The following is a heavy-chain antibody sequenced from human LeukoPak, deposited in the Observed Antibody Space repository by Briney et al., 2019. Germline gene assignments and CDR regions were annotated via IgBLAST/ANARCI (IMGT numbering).Heavy chain of an antibody. D-gene: IGHD3-9*01. V-gene: IGHV4-39*07. J-gene: IGHJ4*02. CDR1: GDSMNRSPYY. CDR3: ARGFETGSIDY. Sequence: PSETLSLTCTVSGDSMNRSPYYWGWIRQPPGKGLEWIGNIFYTGTTYYNPSLKSRVTISVVTSKNQFSLKLSSVTAADTAVYYCARGFETGSIDYWGQGTLVTVSS. CDR2: IFYTGTT.